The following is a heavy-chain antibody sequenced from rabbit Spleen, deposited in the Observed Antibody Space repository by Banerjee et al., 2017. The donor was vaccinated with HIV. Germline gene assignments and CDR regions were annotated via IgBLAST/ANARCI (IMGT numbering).Heavy chain of an antibody. Sequence: QSLEESGGDLVKPGASLTLTCTASGFSFSSSDYMYWVRQAPGKGLECIACIYGDSSGSTYYANWAKGRFTISRTSSTTVTLEMTSLTVADTATYFCARGSAAMTMVITGFYLNLWGPGTLVTVS. D-gene: IGHD2-1*01. V-gene: IGHV1S40*01. CDR1: GFSFSSSDY. J-gene: IGHJ4*01. CDR3: ARGSAAMTMVITGFYLNL. CDR2: IYGDSSGST.